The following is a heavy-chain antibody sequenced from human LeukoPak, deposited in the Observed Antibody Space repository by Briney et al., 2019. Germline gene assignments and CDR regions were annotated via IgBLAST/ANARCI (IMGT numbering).Heavy chain of an antibody. J-gene: IGHJ4*02. CDR2: ISGSGGST. CDR1: GFTFSSYA. V-gene: IGHV3-23*01. CDR3: AKRPYCSGAVCYHIDY. D-gene: IGHD2-15*01. Sequence: GGSLRLSCAASGFTFSSYAMSWVRQAPGKGMEWVSTISGSGGSTYYADSVKGRFTISRDNSKNTVYLQLNSLRAEDTVVHYCAKRPYCSGAVCYHIDYWGQGTLVTVSS.